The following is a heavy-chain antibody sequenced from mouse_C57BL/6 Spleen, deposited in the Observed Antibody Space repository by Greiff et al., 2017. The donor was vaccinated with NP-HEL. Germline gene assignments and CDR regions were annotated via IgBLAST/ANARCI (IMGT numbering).Heavy chain of an antibody. D-gene: IGHD1-1*01. CDR3: ARHEERVPYYGSSYDYAMYY. CDR2: FYPGSGSI. V-gene: IGHV1-62-2*01. CDR1: GYTFTEYT. Sequence: VQLQQSGAELVKPGASVKLSCKASGYTFTEYTIHWVKQRSGQGLEWIGWFYPGSGSIKYNEKFKDKATLTADKSSSTVYMELSRLSSEDSAVFFCARHEERVPYYGSSYDYAMYYWGQGTSVTVSS. J-gene: IGHJ4*01.